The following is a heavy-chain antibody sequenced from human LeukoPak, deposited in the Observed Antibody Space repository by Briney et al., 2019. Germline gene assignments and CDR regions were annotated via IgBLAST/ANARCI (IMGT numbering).Heavy chain of an antibody. CDR1: GFTFSSYQ. V-gene: IGHV3-48*03. Sequence: PGGSLRLSCAASGFTFSSYQMNWVRQAPGKGLEWVSYISSSGSTIYYADSVKGRFTISRDNAKNSLYLQMNSLRAEDTAVYYCARGRERLRPNFDYWGQGTLVTVSS. D-gene: IGHD6-25*01. CDR3: ARGRERLRPNFDY. J-gene: IGHJ4*02. CDR2: ISSSGSTI.